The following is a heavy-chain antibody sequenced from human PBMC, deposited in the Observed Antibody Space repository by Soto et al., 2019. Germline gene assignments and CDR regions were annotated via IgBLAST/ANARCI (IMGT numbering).Heavy chain of an antibody. D-gene: IGHD3-10*01. CDR1: GFTFGNYW. CDR2: INPGGREK. CDR3: AKYGAGSYGAYAFDI. Sequence: EAQLVESGGTLVQPGGSLRLSCAASGFTFGNYWMSWVRQAPGKGLEWVANINPGGREKNYVDSVKGRFSISRDDAEKSHYLQMNSLRAEDTAVYYCAKYGAGSYGAYAFDIWGHGTMVTVSS. J-gene: IGHJ3*02. V-gene: IGHV3-7*01.